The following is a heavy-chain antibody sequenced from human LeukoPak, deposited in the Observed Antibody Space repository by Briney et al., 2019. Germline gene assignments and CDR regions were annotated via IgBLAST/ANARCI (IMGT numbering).Heavy chain of an antibody. V-gene: IGHV3-23*01. Sequence: GGSLRLSCVASGFTLSDSDMSWIRQAPGKGLEWVSAISGSGGSTYYADSVKGRFTISRDNSKNTLYLQMNSLRAEDTAVYYCAKAPGIVGATSHFDYWGQGTLVTVSS. J-gene: IGHJ4*02. D-gene: IGHD1-26*01. CDR2: ISGSGGST. CDR1: GFTLSDSD. CDR3: AKAPGIVGATSHFDY.